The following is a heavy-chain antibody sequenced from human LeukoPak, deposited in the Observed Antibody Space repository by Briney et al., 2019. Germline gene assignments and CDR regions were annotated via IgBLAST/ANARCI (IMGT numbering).Heavy chain of an antibody. CDR1: GFTVSNNY. CDR3: ARGNYASTGQGALDI. Sequence: PGGSLRLSCAASGFTVSNNYMSWVRQAPGKGLEWVSVMYSGGSTNYADSVKGRFIISRDDSKNILDLQMNSLKAEDTAVYYCARGNYASTGQGALDIWGQGTMVTVSS. J-gene: IGHJ3*02. V-gene: IGHV3-53*01. D-gene: IGHD3-22*01. CDR2: MYSGGST.